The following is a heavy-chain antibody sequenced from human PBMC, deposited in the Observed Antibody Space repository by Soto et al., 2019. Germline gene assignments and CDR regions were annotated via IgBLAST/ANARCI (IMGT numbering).Heavy chain of an antibody. D-gene: IGHD4-17*01. Sequence: EVQLVESGGGLVQPGGSLRLSCAASGFSFSSYWMSWVRQAPGKGLEWVANINQDGSEKYYVDSVKGRFTISRDNAKNSLYLQRNSLRTEDTPVYYCVREANGPASLYYWGQGTLVTVSS. CDR3: VREANGPASLYY. CDR2: INQDGSEK. CDR1: GFSFSSYW. J-gene: IGHJ4*02. V-gene: IGHV3-7*01.